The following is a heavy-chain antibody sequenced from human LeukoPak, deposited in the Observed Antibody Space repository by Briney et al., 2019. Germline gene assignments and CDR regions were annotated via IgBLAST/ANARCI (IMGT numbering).Heavy chain of an antibody. CDR2: INPNSGGT. Sequence: ASVKVSCKASGYTFTGYYMHWVRQAPGQGLEWMGWINPNSGGTNYAQKFQGRVTMTRDTSISTAYMELSRLRSDDTAVYYCAREQQWLVHEFNYWGQGTLVTVSS. J-gene: IGHJ4*02. D-gene: IGHD6-19*01. CDR3: AREQQWLVHEFNY. V-gene: IGHV1-2*02. CDR1: GYTFTGYY.